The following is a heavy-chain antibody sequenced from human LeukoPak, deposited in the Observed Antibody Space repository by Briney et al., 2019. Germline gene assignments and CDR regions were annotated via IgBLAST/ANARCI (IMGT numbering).Heavy chain of an antibody. CDR2: ISAYNGNT. J-gene: IGHJ4*02. V-gene: IGHV1-18*01. CDR1: GYTFTSYA. CDR3: ARVGATLMESYFDY. Sequence: ASVKVSCKASGYTFTSYAMHWVRQAPGQRLEWMGWISAYNGNTDYAQKLQGRVTMTTDTSTSTAYMELRSLRSDDTAVYYCARVGATLMESYFDYWGQGTLVTVSS. D-gene: IGHD1-26*01.